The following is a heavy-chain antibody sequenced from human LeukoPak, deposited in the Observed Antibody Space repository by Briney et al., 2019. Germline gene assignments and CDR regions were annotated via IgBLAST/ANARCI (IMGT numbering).Heavy chain of an antibody. J-gene: IGHJ6*02. D-gene: IGHD3-3*02. CDR1: GGSISSYY. V-gene: IGHV4-59*08. CDR2: IYYSGGT. CDR3: ARLTFSGLLYYYYGMDV. Sequence: SETLSLTCTVSGGSISSYYWSWVRQPPGKGLEWIGYIYYSGGTNYNPSLTSRVTISVDTSKNQFSLKLSSVTAADTAVYYCARLTFSGLLYYYYGMDVWGQGTTVTVSS.